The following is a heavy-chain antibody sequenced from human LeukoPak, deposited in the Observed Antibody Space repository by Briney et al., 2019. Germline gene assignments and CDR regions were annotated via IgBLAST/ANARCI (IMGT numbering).Heavy chain of an antibody. CDR2: IYSADTT. J-gene: IGHJ3*02. V-gene: IGHV3-66*01. CDR3: ARDPIYYGSSTFDI. Sequence: GGSLRLSCAASGFTVSSNYMTWVRQTPGKGLEWVSGIYSADTTYYADSVKGRFTISRDNFENTLYLQMDSLRAEDTAVYFCARDPIYYGSSTFDIWSQGTMVTVSS. CDR1: GFTVSSNY. D-gene: IGHD3-3*01.